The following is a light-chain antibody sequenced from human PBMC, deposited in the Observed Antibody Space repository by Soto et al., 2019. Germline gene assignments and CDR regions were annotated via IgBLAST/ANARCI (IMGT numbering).Light chain of an antibody. V-gene: IGKV1-39*01. CDR3: QQSYSLLYT. CDR1: QSISRH. J-gene: IGKJ2*01. Sequence: DIQMTQSPSSLSVSIGDRVTLTCRASQSISRHLNWYQHKPGKAPKLLIYAASSLQSGVPSRFSGSGSGTDFTLTISSLQPEDFATYYCQQSYSLLYTFGQGTKLEIK. CDR2: AAS.